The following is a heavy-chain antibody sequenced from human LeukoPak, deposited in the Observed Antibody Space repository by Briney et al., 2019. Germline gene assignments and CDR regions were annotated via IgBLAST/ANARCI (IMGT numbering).Heavy chain of an antibody. V-gene: IGHV4-39*01. Sequence: PSETLSLTCTVSGGSISSSSYYWGWIRQPPGKGLEWIGSIYYSGSTYYNPSLKSRVTISVDTSKNQFSLKLSSVTVADTAVYYCARLKGSSLWYYYYYMDVWGKGTTVTVSS. CDR2: IYYSGST. J-gene: IGHJ6*03. D-gene: IGHD3-16*01. CDR1: GGSISSSSYY. CDR3: ARLKGSSLWYYYYYMDV.